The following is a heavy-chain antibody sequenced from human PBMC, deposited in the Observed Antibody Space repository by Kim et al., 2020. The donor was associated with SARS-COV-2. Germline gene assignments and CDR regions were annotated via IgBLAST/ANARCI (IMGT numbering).Heavy chain of an antibody. J-gene: IGHJ4*02. CDR3: ARGARLAARTYYFDY. Sequence: GSVKGRFTISRENAKNSLYLQMNSLRAGDTAVYYCARGARLAARTYYFDYWGQGTLVTVSS. V-gene: IGHV3-13*01. D-gene: IGHD6-6*01.